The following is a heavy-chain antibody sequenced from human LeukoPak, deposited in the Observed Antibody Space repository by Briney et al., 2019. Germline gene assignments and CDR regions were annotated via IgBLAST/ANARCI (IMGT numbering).Heavy chain of an antibody. Sequence: GGSLRLSCAASGFTFSSYWMSWVRQAPGKGLEWVSGINWSGGSTGYADPLRGRFTISRDNAKNSLYLQMDSLRAEDTALYYCARAPITSPFYFDYWGQGTLVTVSS. CDR3: ARAPITSPFYFDY. CDR2: INWSGGST. J-gene: IGHJ4*02. V-gene: IGHV3-20*04. D-gene: IGHD2-2*01. CDR1: GFTFSSYW.